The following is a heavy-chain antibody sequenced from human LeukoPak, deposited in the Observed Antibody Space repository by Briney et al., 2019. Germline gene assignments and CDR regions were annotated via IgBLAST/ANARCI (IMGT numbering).Heavy chain of an antibody. D-gene: IGHD6-19*01. CDR1: GGSISSYF. CDR3: ARSGGSSSGSLGLWYSDI. Sequence: PSETLSLTCTVSGGSISSYFWTWIRQPAGRGLEWIGHIYSSGSFKYNPSLKSRVTMSVDTSKNQLSLQLNSVTAADTAVYYCARSGGSSSGSLGLWYSDIWGQGTMVTVSS. CDR2: IYSSGSF. J-gene: IGHJ3*02. V-gene: IGHV4-4*07.